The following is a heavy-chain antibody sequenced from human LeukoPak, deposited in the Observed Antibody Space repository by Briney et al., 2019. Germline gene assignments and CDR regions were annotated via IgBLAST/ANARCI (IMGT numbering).Heavy chain of an antibody. CDR1: GYTFTGYY. CDR2: INPNSGGT. J-gene: IGHJ6*03. V-gene: IGHV1-2*06. Sequence: ASVKVSCKASGYTFTGYYMHWVRQAPGQGLERMGRINPNSGGTNYAQKFQGRVTMTRDTSISTAYMELSRLRSDDTAVYYCARDLREYCSSTSCYGSYYYMDVWGKGTAVTVSS. CDR3: ARDLREYCSSTSCYGSYYYMDV. D-gene: IGHD2-2*01.